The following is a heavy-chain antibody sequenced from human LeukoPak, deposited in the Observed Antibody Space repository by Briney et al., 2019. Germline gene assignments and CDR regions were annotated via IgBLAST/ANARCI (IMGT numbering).Heavy chain of an antibody. J-gene: IGHJ4*02. CDR1: GFTFSNYW. D-gene: IGHD1-14*01. V-gene: IGHV3-7*01. CDR2: IKTDGSEK. Sequence: GGSLRLSCEGSGFTFSNYWMGWVRQAPGKGLQWVANIKTDGSEKYYVDSVKGRFTISRDNAKNSLYLQMNSLRAEDTAVYYCARGGVRRGWYDYWGQGTLVTVSS. CDR3: ARGGVRRGWYDY.